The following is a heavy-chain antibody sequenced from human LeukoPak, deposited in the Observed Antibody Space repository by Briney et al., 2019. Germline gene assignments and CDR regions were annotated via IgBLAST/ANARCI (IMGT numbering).Heavy chain of an antibody. Sequence: GGSLRLSCAASGFTFSIYWMHWVRQAPGKGLVWLSRISDDGKSTVYADSVKGRFPISRDNAKNTLYLQMNSLRAEDTAVHSWPPFWVRGSSAAGWGYWGQGTLVTVSS. J-gene: IGHJ4*02. CDR1: GFTFSIYW. D-gene: IGHD3-10*01. CDR3: PPFWVRGSSAAGWGY. V-gene: IGHV3-74*01. CDR2: ISDDGKST.